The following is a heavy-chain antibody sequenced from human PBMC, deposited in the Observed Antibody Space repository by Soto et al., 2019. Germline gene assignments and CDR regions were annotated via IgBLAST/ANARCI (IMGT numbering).Heavy chain of an antibody. V-gene: IGHV3-15*07. CDR2: IKSKTDGGTT. Sequence: GGSLRLSCAASGFTFSNAWMNWVRQAPGKGLEWVGRIKSKTDGGTTDYAAPVKSRFTISRDDSKNTLYLQMNSLKTEDTAVYYCTTRGYSSGWFSLADYYGMDVWGQGTTVTVSS. CDR1: GFTFSNAW. J-gene: IGHJ6*02. CDR3: TTRGYSSGWFSLADYYGMDV. D-gene: IGHD6-19*01.